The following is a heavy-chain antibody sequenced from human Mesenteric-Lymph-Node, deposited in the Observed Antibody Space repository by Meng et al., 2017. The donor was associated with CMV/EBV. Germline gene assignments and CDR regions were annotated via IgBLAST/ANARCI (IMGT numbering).Heavy chain of an antibody. Sequence: ETLSLTCAASGFTFSRYDMHWVRQATGKGLEWVSAIGTAGDTYYSGSVKGRFTISRDNSKNTVYLQMNSLTAEDTAMYYCARDQDTGLLPDHYYAMDVWGQGTTVTVSS. CDR2: IGTAGDT. V-gene: IGHV3-13*01. J-gene: IGHJ6*02. CDR1: GFTFSRYD. CDR3: ARDQDTGLLPDHYYAMDV. D-gene: IGHD3-22*01.